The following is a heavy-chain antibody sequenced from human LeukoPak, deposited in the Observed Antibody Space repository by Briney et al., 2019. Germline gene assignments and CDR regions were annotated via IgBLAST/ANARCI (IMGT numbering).Heavy chain of an antibody. D-gene: IGHD6-13*01. V-gene: IGHV1-8*01. CDR1: GYTFTSYD. CDR2: MNPNSGNT. CDR3: ARSISAAAEDGMDV. Sequence: ASVKVSCKASGYTFTSYDINWVRQATGQGLEWMGWMNPNSGNTGYAQKFQGRVTMTRNTSISTAYVELSSLRSEDTAVYYCARSISAAAEDGMDVWGQGTTVTVSS. J-gene: IGHJ6*02.